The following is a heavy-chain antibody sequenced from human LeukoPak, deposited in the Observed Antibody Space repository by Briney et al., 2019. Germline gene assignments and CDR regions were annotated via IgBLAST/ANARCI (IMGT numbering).Heavy chain of an antibody. CDR1: GGSFSGYY. D-gene: IGHD6-19*01. J-gene: IGHJ3*02. CDR3: ARGSLYSSGTSWDAFDI. V-gene: IGHV4-34*01. CDR2: INHSGST. Sequence: SETLSLTCAVYGGSFSGYYWSWIRQPPGKGLEWSGEINHSGSTNYNPSLKSRVTISVDTSKNQFSLKLSSVTAADTAVYYCARGSLYSSGTSWDAFDIWGQGTMVTVSS.